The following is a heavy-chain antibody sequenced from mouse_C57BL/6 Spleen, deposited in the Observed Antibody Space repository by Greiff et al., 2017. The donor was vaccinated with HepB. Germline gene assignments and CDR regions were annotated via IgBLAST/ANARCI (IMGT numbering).Heavy chain of an antibody. Sequence: EVQGVESGGDLVKPGGSLKLSCAASGFTFSSYGMSWVRQTPDKRLEWVATISSGGSYTYYPDSVKGRFTISRDNAKNTLYLQMSSLKSEDTAMYYCARHRGDYYYGSSSYYFDYWGQGTTLTVSS. J-gene: IGHJ2*01. CDR3: ARHRGDYYYGSSSYYFDY. CDR2: ISSGGSYT. D-gene: IGHD1-1*01. CDR1: GFTFSSYG. V-gene: IGHV5-6*01.